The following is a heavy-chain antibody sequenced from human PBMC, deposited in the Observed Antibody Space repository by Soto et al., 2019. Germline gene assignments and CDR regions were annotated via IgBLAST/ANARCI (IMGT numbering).Heavy chain of an antibody. CDR1: NSSISTISSYY. V-gene: IGHV4-61*01. CDR3: VRDYLLTGFDT. D-gene: IGHD3-9*01. CDR2: VYYSGST. Sequence: SETLSLTCTFSNSSISTISSYYSTWVRQPPGKGLEWIGYVYYSGSTNFNPSLKSRVGMSIDTSKNQFSLELKSVTAADTATYYCVRDYLLTGFDTWGQGTLVTVSS. J-gene: IGHJ5*02.